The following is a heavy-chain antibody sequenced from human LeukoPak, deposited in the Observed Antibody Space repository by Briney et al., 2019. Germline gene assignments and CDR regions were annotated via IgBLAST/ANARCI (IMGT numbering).Heavy chain of an antibody. CDR3: ARGRPYDSSGYYLSY. CDR1: GFTFSRNW. Sequence: GGSLRLSCAASGFTFSRNWMSWVRQAPGSGLEWVANIKQDGSETYYVDSVEGRFTISRDNAKNSLYLQMNSLRAEDTAVYYCARGRPYDSSGYYLSYWGQGTLVTVSS. CDR2: IKQDGSET. J-gene: IGHJ4*02. D-gene: IGHD3-22*01. V-gene: IGHV3-7*01.